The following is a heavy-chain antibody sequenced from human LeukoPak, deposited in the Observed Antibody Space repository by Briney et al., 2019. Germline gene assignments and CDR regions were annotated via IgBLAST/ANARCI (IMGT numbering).Heavy chain of an antibody. CDR2: VYPGDSHT. CDR1: GYTLNTYW. V-gene: IGHV5-51*01. D-gene: IGHD7-27*01. CDR3: ARLSGGSWANTEYFPD. Sequence: GESLKISLKASGYTLNTYWIGCVRQKPGKGLEWMAIVYPGDSHTRYSPSFQGHFTISADKTVTTAYLQWSSLEASDTAVYYCARLSGGSWANTEYFPDWGQGTLVIVSS. J-gene: IGHJ1*01.